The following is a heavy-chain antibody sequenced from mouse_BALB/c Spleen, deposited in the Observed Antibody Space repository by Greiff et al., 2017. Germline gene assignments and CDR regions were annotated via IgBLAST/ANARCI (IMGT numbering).Heavy chain of an antibody. V-gene: IGHV14-3*02. CDR3: GRDYAMDY. J-gene: IGHJ4*01. CDR2: IDPANGNT. CDR1: GFNIKDTY. Sequence: EVKLMESGAELVKPGASVKLSCTASGFNIKDTYMHWVKQRPEQGLEWIGRIDPANGNTKYDPKFQGKATITADTSSNTAYLQLSSLTSEDTAVYYCGRDYAMDYWGQGTSVTVSS.